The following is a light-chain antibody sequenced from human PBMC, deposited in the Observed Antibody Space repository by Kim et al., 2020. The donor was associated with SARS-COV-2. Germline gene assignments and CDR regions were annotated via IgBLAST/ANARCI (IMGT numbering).Light chain of an antibody. Sequence: SPGEGATLSCRARRSVSSNLAWYQQKPGQAPRLLIYGASTRATGIPARFSGSGSGTEFTLTISSLQSEDFAVYYCQQYNNWPALTFGGGTKVDIK. V-gene: IGKV3-15*01. CDR2: GAS. CDR1: RSVSSN. CDR3: QQYNNWPALT. J-gene: IGKJ4*01.